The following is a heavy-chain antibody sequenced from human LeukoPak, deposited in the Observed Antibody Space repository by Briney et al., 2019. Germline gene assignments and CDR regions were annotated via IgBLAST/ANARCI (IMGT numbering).Heavy chain of an antibody. D-gene: IGHD2-15*01. Sequence: SETLSLTCTAAGGPISSYYWSWIRQPPGKGLEWIGYIYYSESTNYNPSLKSRVTISVDTSKNQFSLKLTSVTAADTAVYYCARVVGYCSGGSCYYYYGMDVWSKVTTVTVSS. CDR2: IYYSEST. J-gene: IGHJ6*04. CDR1: GGPISSYY. V-gene: IGHV4-59*01. CDR3: ARVVGYCSGGSCYYYYGMDV.